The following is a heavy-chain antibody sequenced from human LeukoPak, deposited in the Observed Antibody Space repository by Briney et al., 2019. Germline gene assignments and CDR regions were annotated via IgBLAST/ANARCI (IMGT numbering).Heavy chain of an antibody. CDR3: ARDPSIAVAGTGFDY. D-gene: IGHD6-19*01. CDR2: ISYDGSNK. J-gene: IGHJ4*02. V-gene: IGHV3-30-3*01. Sequence: PGRSLRLSCAASGFTFSSYAMHWVRQAPGKGLEWVAVISYDGSNKCYADSVKGRFTISRDNSKNTLYLQMNSLRAEDTAVYYCARDPSIAVAGTGFDYWGQGTLVTVSS. CDR1: GFTFSSYA.